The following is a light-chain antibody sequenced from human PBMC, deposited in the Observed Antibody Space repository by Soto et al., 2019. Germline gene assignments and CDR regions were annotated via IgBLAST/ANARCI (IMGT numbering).Light chain of an antibody. CDR3: QYYDSSLSGPNV. CDR2: GNS. J-gene: IGLJ1*01. CDR1: SSNIGAGYD. V-gene: IGLV1-40*01. Sequence: QSVLTQPPSVSGAPGQRVTISCTGSSSNIGAGYDVHWYQQLPGTAPKLLIYGNSNRPSGVPDRFSGSKSGTSASLAITGLQAEDEVDYYCQYYDSSLSGPNVFGTGTKVTVL.